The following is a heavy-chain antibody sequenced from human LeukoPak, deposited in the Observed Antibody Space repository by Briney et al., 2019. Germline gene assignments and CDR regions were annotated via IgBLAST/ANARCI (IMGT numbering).Heavy chain of an antibody. J-gene: IGHJ4*02. CDR3: ASMTSRLWWETYYFDY. V-gene: IGHV1-46*01. Sequence: ASVKVSCKASGYTFTSYYMHWVRQAPGQGLEWMGIINPSGGSTSYAQKFQGRVTMTRDMSTSTVYMELSSLRSEDTAVYYCASMTSRLWWETYYFDYWGQGTLVTVSS. D-gene: IGHD2-21*01. CDR1: GYTFTSYY. CDR2: INPSGGST.